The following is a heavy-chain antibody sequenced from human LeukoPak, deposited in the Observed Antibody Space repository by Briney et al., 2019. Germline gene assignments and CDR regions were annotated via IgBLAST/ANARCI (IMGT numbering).Heavy chain of an antibody. D-gene: IGHD2-15*01. CDR1: GFTFSSYS. CDR2: ISSSGSSI. V-gene: IGHV3-48*02. Sequence: TGGSLRLSCAASGFTFSSYSMNWVRQAPGKGLVWVSYISSSGSSIYYADSVKGRFTISRDNAKNSLYLQMNSLRDEDTAVYYCANSGSGERWGRAAFDIWGQGTMVTVSS. J-gene: IGHJ3*02. CDR3: ANSGSGERWGRAAFDI.